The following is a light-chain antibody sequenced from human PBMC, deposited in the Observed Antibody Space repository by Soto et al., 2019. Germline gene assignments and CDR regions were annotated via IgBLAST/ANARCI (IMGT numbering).Light chain of an antibody. CDR2: WAS. J-gene: IGKJ4*01. CDR1: QSVLYSSNNKNY. CDR3: QQYYSTPLT. V-gene: IGKV4-1*01. Sequence: DIVLTHSPYSLAVSLGERATINFKSSQSVLYSSNNKNYLAWYQQKPGQPPKLLIYWASTRESGVPDRFSGSGSGTDFTLTISSLQAEDVAVYYCQQYYSTPLTFGGGTKVDI.